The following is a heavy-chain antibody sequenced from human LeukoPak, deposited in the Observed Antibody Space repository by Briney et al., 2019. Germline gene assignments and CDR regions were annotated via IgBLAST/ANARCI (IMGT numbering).Heavy chain of an antibody. CDR3: ARSTYYYDSSGYYEFDY. CDR1: GFTFSSYS. CDR2: ISSSSSYI. V-gene: IGHV3-21*01. J-gene: IGHJ4*02. Sequence: GGSLRLSCAASGFTFSSYSMNWVRQAPGKGLEWGSPISSSSSYIYYADSVKGRFTISRDNAKNSLYLQMNSLRAEDTAVYYCARSTYYYDSSGYYEFDYWGQGTLVTVSS. D-gene: IGHD3-22*01.